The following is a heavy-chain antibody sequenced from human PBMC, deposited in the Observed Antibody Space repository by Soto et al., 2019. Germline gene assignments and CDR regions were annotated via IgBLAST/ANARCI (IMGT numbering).Heavy chain of an antibody. J-gene: IGHJ6*02. D-gene: IGHD3-3*01. CDR3: ARVVDYDFWSGPTAYGMDV. CDR1: GGTFSSYA. Sequence: GASVKVSCKASGGTFSSYAISWVRQAPGQGLEWMGGIIPIFGTANYAQKFQGRVTITADESTSTAYMELSSLRSEDTAVYYCARVVDYDFWSGPTAYGMDVWGQGTTVTVSS. V-gene: IGHV1-69*13. CDR2: IIPIFGTA.